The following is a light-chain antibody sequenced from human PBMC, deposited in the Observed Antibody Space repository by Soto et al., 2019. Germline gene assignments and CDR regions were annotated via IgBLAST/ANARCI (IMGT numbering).Light chain of an antibody. CDR1: QSVSSRY. V-gene: IGKV3-20*01. J-gene: IGKJ1*01. Sequence: EIVLTQSPGTLSLSPGDRATLSCRASQSVSSRYLALYQQKPGQAPRLLISGASTRATGIPDRFSGSGSGTDFTLTISRLEPEDFAVYYCQQYGNSRWTFGYGTKVEIK. CDR3: QQYGNSRWT. CDR2: GAS.